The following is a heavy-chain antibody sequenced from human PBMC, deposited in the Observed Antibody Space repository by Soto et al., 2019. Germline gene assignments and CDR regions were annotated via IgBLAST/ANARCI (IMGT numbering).Heavy chain of an antibody. Sequence: SETLSLTCTVSGGSISSYYWSWIRQPPGKGLEWIGYIYYSGSTNYNPSLKSRVTISVDTSKNQFSLKLSSVTAADTAVYYCARALEGLQLWSRYIDVWGKGTTVTVSS. J-gene: IGHJ6*03. D-gene: IGHD5-18*01. CDR2: IYYSGST. CDR1: GGSISSYY. V-gene: IGHV4-59*08. CDR3: ARALEGLQLWSRYIDV.